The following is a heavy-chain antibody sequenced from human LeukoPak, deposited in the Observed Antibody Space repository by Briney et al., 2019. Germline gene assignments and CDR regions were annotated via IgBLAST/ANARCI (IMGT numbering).Heavy chain of an antibody. V-gene: IGHV3-9*01. J-gene: IGHJ4*02. CDR3: AKVVAGNIDYYFDY. D-gene: IGHD2/OR15-2a*01. CDR2: ISWNSGNI. CDR1: GFTFDDYA. Sequence: GGSLRLSCAASGFTFDDYAMHWVRQAPGKGLEWVSGISWNSGNIGYADSVKGRFTISRDNSKNTVYLQMRNLRVEHTAVYYCAKVVAGNIDYYFDYWGQGILVAVSS.